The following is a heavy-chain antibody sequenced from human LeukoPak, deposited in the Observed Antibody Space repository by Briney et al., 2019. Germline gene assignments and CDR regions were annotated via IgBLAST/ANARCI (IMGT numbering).Heavy chain of an antibody. CDR1: GGSISSYY. CDR2: IYYSGST. D-gene: IGHD5-12*01. J-gene: IGHJ5*02. V-gene: IGHV4-59*01. Sequence: SETLFLTCTVSGGSISSYYWSWIRQPPGKGLEWIGYIYYSGSTNYNPSLKSRVTISVDTSKNQFSLKLSSVTAADTAVYYCARDSGYDLYNWFDPWGQGTLVTVSS. CDR3: ARDSGYDLYNWFDP.